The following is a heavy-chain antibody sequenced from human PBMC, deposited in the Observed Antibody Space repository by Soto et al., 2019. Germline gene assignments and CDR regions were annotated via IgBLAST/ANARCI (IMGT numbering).Heavy chain of an antibody. V-gene: IGHV3-33*01. CDR3: ARSIAAAGTPDYYYGMDV. CDR1: GFTFSSYG. Sequence: QVQLVESGGGVVQPGRSLRLSCAASGFTFSSYGMHWVRQAPGKGLEWVAVIWYDGSNKYYADSVKGRFTISRDNSKNTLYLQMNSLRAEDTAVYYCARSIAAAGTPDYYYGMDVWGQGTTVTVSS. J-gene: IGHJ6*02. D-gene: IGHD6-13*01. CDR2: IWYDGSNK.